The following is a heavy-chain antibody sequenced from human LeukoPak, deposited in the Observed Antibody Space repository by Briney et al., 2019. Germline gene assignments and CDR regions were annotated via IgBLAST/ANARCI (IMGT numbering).Heavy chain of an antibody. Sequence: SETLSLTCTVSGGSISSYYWSWIRQPPGKGLEWIGYIYYSGSTKYNPSLKSRVTISIDTSKNQFSLKVNSVTAADTAVYYCARAITAFTIFGVVIDNFDYWGQGTLVTVSS. D-gene: IGHD3-3*01. J-gene: IGHJ4*02. CDR2: IYYSGST. CDR3: ARAITAFTIFGVVIDNFDY. CDR1: GGSISSYY. V-gene: IGHV4-59*01.